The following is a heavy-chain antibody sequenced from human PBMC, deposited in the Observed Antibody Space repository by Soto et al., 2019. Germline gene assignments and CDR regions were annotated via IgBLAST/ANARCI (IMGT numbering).Heavy chain of an antibody. CDR1: GFTFNRYA. CDR3: AILDCRSVAVDV. J-gene: IGHJ6*02. V-gene: IGHV3-23*01. D-gene: IGHD2-15*01. Sequence: LRLSCAASGFTFNRYAMSWVRQAPGKGLEWVSTISGSGGSTYYADSVQGRFSISRDNSKNTQYLQMNSLRAEDTAVYYCAILDCRSVAVDVWGQGTTVTVSS. CDR2: ISGSGGST.